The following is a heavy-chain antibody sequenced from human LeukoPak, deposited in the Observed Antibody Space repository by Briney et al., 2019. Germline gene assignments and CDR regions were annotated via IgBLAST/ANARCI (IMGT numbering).Heavy chain of an antibody. CDR1: GGSLSGSSYY. V-gene: IGHV4-39*01. CDR2: IYYSGST. J-gene: IGHJ4*02. D-gene: IGHD3-10*01. Sequence: SETLSLTCTVSGGSLSGSSYYWGWIRQPPGKGLEWIGSIYYSGSTYYNPSLKSRVTISVDTSKNQFSLKLNSVTATDTAAYYCARHYGPWGQGTLVTVSS. CDR3: ARHYGP.